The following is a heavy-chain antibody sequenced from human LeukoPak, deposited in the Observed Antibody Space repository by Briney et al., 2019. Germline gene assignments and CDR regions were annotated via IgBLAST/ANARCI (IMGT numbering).Heavy chain of an antibody. Sequence: PGGSLRLSCAASGFTFSSYAMSWVRQAPGKGLEWVSAISGSGGSTYYADSVKGRFTISRDNSKNTLYLQMNSLRAEDTAVYYCAKEESDIVVVVAAFDYWGQGTLVTVSS. D-gene: IGHD2-15*01. CDR1: GFTFSSYA. CDR2: ISGSGGST. V-gene: IGHV3-23*01. CDR3: AKEESDIVVVVAAFDY. J-gene: IGHJ4*02.